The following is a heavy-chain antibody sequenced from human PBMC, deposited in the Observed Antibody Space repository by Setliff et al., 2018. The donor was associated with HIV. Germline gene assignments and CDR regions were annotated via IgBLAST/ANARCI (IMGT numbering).Heavy chain of an antibody. Sequence: TLSLTCAVSGGSMRSSGYSWTWIRQAPGEGLEWVGYIYYNGNAYYNPSLKSRVTISVDRSKNQFSLKLSSVTAADTAVYYCARRGDFFYYAMDVWGQGTTVTVSS. CDR2: IYYNGNA. CDR3: ARRGDFFYYAMDV. J-gene: IGHJ6*02. V-gene: IGHV4-30-2*01. CDR1: GGSMRSSGYS.